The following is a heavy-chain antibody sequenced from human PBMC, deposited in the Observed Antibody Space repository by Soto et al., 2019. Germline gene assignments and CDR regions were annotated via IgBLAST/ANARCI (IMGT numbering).Heavy chain of an antibody. CDR2: IIPIFGTA. Sequence: QVQLVQSGAEVKKPGSSVKVSCKASGGTFSSYAISWVRQAPGQGLEWMGGIIPIFGTANYAQKFQGRVTITADESTSTAYMELSSLRSEDTVVYYCARDCSSTSCYTQTRGPYYYYGMDVWGQGTTVTVSS. CDR3: ARDCSSTSCYTQTRGPYYYYGMDV. J-gene: IGHJ6*02. D-gene: IGHD2-2*02. CDR1: GGTFSSYA. V-gene: IGHV1-69*01.